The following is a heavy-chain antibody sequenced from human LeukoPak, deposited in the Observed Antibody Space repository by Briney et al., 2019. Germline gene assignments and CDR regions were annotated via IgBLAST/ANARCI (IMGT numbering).Heavy chain of an antibody. CDR1: GYSFTSYW. CDR3: ARLGYDNHYYFDY. Sequence: PGESLKISCKGSGYSFTSYWIGWVRQMPGKGLEWMGIIYPGDSDTRYSPSFQGQVIISADKSISSAYLQWNSPKASDTAMYSCARLGYDNHYYFDYWGQGTLVTVSS. J-gene: IGHJ4*02. D-gene: IGHD1-14*01. CDR2: IYPGDSDT. V-gene: IGHV5-51*01.